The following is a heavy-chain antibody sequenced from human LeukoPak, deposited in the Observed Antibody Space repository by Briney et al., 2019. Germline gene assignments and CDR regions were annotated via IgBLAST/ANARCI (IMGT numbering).Heavy chain of an antibody. D-gene: IGHD3-10*01. CDR2: ISYDGSNK. CDR3: ARSKFPLGDGSGNYDY. Sequence: PGRSLRLSCAASGFTFSSYAMHWVRQAPGKGLEWVAVISYDGSNKYYADSVKGRFTISRDNSKNTLYLQMNSLRAEDTAVYYCARSKFPLGDGSGNYDYWGQGTLVTVSS. J-gene: IGHJ4*02. V-gene: IGHV3-30-3*01. CDR1: GFTFSSYA.